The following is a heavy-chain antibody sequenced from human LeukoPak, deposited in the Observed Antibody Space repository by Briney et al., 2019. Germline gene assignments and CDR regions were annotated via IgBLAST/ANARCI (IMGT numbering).Heavy chain of an antibody. CDR2: KSHSGST. CDR3: ARDPWGATHFDH. J-gene: IGHJ4*02. CDR1: GYSIGSGYY. D-gene: IGHD1-26*01. Sequence: PSETLSLTCSVSGYSIGSGYYWGWIRQPPGKGLEWIGSKSHSGSTFYNPSLKSRFTISLDTSKNHFSLDLTSVTAADTAVYFCARDPWGATHFDHWGQGTLVTVSS. V-gene: IGHV4-38-2*02.